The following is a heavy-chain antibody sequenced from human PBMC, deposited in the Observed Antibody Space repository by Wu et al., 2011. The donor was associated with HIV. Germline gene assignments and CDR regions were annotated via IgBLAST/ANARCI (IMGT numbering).Heavy chain of an antibody. CDR2: IIPIFGTA. D-gene: IGHD5-18*01. V-gene: IGHV1-69*15. Sequence: QVHVXQSGSGVRKPGSSVKVLLARLLEHFSSYAISLGATGPWTRALSGLGRIIPIFGTANYAQKFQGRVTITADESTSTAYMELSSLRSEDTAVYYCARDRRGDVDTAMVTRELDYWGPGNPGHRLL. CDR3: ARDRRGDVDTAMVTRELDY. J-gene: IGHJ4*02. CDR1: EHFSSYA.